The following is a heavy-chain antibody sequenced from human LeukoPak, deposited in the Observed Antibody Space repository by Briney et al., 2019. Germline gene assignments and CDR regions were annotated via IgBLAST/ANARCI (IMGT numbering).Heavy chain of an antibody. CDR3: ARDRSGYDGFDI. J-gene: IGHJ3*02. CDR1: GFTVSSNY. V-gene: IGHV3-53*04. D-gene: IGHD3-22*01. CDR2: IYSGDSA. Sequence: GESLKISCAGSGFTVSSNYMSWVRQAPGKGLEWVSAIYSGDSAYYADSVKGRFTISRHNSKDTLYLQMNSLRADDTAMYYCARDRSGYDGFDIWGQGTMVTVSS.